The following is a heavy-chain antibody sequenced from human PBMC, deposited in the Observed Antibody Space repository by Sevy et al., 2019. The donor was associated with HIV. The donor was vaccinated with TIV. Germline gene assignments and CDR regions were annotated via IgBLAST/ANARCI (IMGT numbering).Heavy chain of an antibody. CDR3: AGPLPFYYGSGSEEFDY. CDR2: IGSSSSTI. Sequence: GGSLRLSCAASGLTFSTYSMNWVRQAPGKGLEWVSYIGSSSSTIYYTDTVKGRLTISREKAKNSRYLQMNSLRAEDTAVYYCAGPLPFYYGSGSEEFDYWGRGTLVTVSS. J-gene: IGHJ4*02. CDR1: GLTFSTYS. D-gene: IGHD3-10*01. V-gene: IGHV3-48*01.